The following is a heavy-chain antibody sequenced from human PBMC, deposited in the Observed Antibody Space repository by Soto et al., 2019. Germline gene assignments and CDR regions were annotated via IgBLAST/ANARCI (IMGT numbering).Heavy chain of an antibody. D-gene: IGHD6-6*01. CDR1: GLTFKHYG. J-gene: IGHJ4*02. V-gene: IGHV3-23*01. Sequence: GGSLRLSCAASGLTFKHYGMAWVRQAPGKGLEWVSVISGSGGTTYYADSVKGRFTISRDNSKSTVYLQMNSLRVEDTSLYSCAKVIVLGASTIEFWGPGTLLTVSS. CDR3: AKVIVLGASTIEF. CDR2: ISGSGGTT.